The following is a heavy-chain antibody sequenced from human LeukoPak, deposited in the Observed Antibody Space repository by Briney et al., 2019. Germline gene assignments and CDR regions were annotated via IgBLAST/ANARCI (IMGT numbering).Heavy chain of an antibody. CDR3: ARALNTFWSGYYNDY. Sequence: GGSLRLSCAASGFTFSSYSMNWVRQAPGKGLEWVSSISSSSSYIYYADSVKGRFTISRDNAKNSLYLQMNSLRAEDTAVYYCARALNTFWSGYYNDYWGRGTLVTVSS. D-gene: IGHD3-3*01. CDR2: ISSSSSYI. V-gene: IGHV3-21*01. J-gene: IGHJ4*02. CDR1: GFTFSSYS.